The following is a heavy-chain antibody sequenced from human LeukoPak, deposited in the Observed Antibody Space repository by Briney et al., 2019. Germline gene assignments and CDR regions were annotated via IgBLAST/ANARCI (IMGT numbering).Heavy chain of an antibody. CDR1: GGSISSYY. CDR2: IYYSGST. CDR3: AREGSIDAFDI. V-gene: IGHV4-59*12. Sequence: SETLSLTCTVSGGSISSYYWSWLRQPPGKGLEWIGYIYYSGSTNYNPSLKSRVTISVDTSKNQFSLKLSSVTAADTAVYYCAREGSIDAFDIWGQGTMVTVSS. D-gene: IGHD2-2*01. J-gene: IGHJ3*02.